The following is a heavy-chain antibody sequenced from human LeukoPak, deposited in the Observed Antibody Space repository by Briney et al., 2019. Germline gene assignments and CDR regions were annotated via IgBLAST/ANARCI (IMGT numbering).Heavy chain of an antibody. J-gene: IGHJ6*04. D-gene: IGHD3-10*02. CDR3: AELGITMIGGV. Sequence: GGSLRLSCAASGFTFSSYGMSWVRQAPGKGLEWVSAISGSGGSTYYADSVKGRFTISRDNSKNTLYLQMSSLRAEDTAVYYCAELGITMIGGVWGKGTTVTVSS. CDR2: ISGSGGST. V-gene: IGHV3-23*01. CDR1: GFTFSSYG.